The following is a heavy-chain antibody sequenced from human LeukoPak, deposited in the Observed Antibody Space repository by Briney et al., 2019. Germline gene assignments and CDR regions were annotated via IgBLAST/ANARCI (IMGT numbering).Heavy chain of an antibody. CDR1: GYTFTSHD. D-gene: IGHD3-3*02. CDR2: MNPNSGNT. V-gene: IGHV1-8*03. J-gene: IGHJ4*02. CDR3: ARADRNVASIFDY. Sequence: ASVKVSCKASGYTFTSHDINWVRQATGQELEWMGWMNPNSGNTGCAQKFQGRVTITRNTSISTAYMELSSLRSEDTALYYCARADRNVASIFDYWGQGTLVTVSS.